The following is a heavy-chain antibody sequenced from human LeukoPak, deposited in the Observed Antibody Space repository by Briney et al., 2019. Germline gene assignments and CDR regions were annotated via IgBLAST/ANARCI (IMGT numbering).Heavy chain of an antibody. Sequence: SETLSLTCTVSGGSISSSSYYWGWIRQPPGKGLEWIGSIYYSGSTYYNPSLKSRVTISVDTSKNQFSLKLSSVTAADTAVYYCVGDYYDSSGYPLGYWGQGTLVTVSS. J-gene: IGHJ4*02. CDR1: GGSISSSSYY. D-gene: IGHD3-22*01. CDR2: IYYSGST. V-gene: IGHV4-39*01. CDR3: VGDYYDSSGYPLGY.